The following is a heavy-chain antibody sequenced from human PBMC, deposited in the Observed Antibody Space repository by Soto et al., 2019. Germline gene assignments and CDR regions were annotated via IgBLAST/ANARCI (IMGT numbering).Heavy chain of an antibody. CDR3: ARGLLPYFVVVVAATPRWFDF. CDR1: GGSFSGYY. J-gene: IGHJ5*01. Sequence: SETLSLTCAVYGGSFSGYYWSWIRQPPGKGLEWIGEINHSGSTNYNPSLKSRVTISVDTSKNQFSLKLSSVTAADTAVYYCARGLLPYFVVVVAATPRWFDFWGQGTLVTVSS. V-gene: IGHV4-34*01. CDR2: INHSGST. D-gene: IGHD2-15*01.